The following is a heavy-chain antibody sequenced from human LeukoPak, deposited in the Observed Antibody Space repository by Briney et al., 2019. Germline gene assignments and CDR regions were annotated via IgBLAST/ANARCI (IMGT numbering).Heavy chain of an antibody. CDR2: MYYSRNT. CDR1: GGSLSSTTYY. CDR3: ARGKYYFDY. Sequence: SETLSLTCMVSGGSLSSTTYYWSWIRQPPGEGLECIGYMYYSRNTNYNPSLKSRLTTSLDTSKNKFSLKLSSVTAADTAVYYCARGKYYFDYWGQGTLVTVSS. J-gene: IGHJ4*02. V-gene: IGHV4-61*01.